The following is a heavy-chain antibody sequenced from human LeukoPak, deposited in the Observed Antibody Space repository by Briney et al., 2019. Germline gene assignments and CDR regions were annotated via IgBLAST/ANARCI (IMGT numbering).Heavy chain of an antibody. D-gene: IGHD5-18*01. V-gene: IGHV3-9*03. CDR3: AKTPTRGYSYGYLDY. CDR2: INWNSGSI. Sequence: GGSLRLSCAASGFTFDDYAMHWVRQAPGKGLEWVSGINWNSGSIAYADSVKGRFTISRDNAKNSLYLQMNSLRPEDMALYYCAKTPTRGYSYGYLDYWGQGTLVTVSS. CDR1: GFTFDDYA. J-gene: IGHJ4*02.